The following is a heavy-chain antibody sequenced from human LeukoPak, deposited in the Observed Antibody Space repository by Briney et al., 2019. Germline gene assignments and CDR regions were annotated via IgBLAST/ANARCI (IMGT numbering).Heavy chain of an antibody. Sequence: GGSLRLSCAASGFAITDHHMDWVRQAPGKGREGGVRSQTTKPNNCTTEYAGSVKGRFTISRDDSKNSLYLQLNSLKTEDTAVYYCVRVVTTSSGWYHFDNWGQGTLVTVSS. CDR2: SQTTKPNNCTT. CDR1: GFAITDHH. V-gene: IGHV3-72*01. CDR3: VRVVTTSSGWYHFDN. D-gene: IGHD6-13*01. J-gene: IGHJ4*02.